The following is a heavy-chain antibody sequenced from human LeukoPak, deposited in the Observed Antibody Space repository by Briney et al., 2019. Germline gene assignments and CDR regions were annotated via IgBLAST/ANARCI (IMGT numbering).Heavy chain of an antibody. CDR2: VNPNSGGT. V-gene: IGHV1-2*06. CDR3: ARDLSGISSVTNAFDM. CDR1: GYTFPAYY. D-gene: IGHD1-14*01. Sequence: ASVKVSCRASGYTFPAYYIHWVRQAPGQRLEWMGRVNPNSGGTDSAQKFQGRVTMTRDTSMNTAYMELSRLKSDDTAVYYCARDLSGISSVTNAFDMWGQGTMVTVSS. J-gene: IGHJ3*02.